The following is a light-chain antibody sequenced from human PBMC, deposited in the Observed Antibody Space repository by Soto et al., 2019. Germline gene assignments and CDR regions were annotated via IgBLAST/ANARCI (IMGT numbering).Light chain of an antibody. Sequence: DIVMTQSPDSLAVSLGERATINCKSSQSVLYSSNNKNYLGWYQQKPGKAPKRLIYAASSLQSGVPSRFSGSGSGTDFTLTISRLEPEDFAVYYCQQYGSSGTFGQGTKVDIK. CDR2: AAS. V-gene: IGKV4-1*01. CDR3: QQYGSSGT. J-gene: IGKJ1*01. CDR1: QSVLYSSNNKNY.